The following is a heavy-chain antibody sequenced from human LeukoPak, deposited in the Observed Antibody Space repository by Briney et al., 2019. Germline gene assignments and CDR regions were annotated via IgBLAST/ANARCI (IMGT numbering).Heavy chain of an antibody. D-gene: IGHD5-18*01. CDR2: INAGNGNT. CDR3: ARGGRAWIQLWEFDY. V-gene: IGHV1-3*03. CDR1: GYTFTSYA. Sequence: ASVKVSCKASGYTFTSYAMHWVRQAAGQRLEWMGWINAGNGNTKYSQEFQGRVTITRDTSASTAYMELSSLRSEDMAVYYCARGGRAWIQLWEFDYWGQGTLVTVSS. J-gene: IGHJ4*02.